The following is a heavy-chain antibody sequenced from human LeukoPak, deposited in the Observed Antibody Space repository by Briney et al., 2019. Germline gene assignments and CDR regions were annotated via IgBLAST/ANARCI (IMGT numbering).Heavy chain of an antibody. J-gene: IGHJ3*02. V-gene: IGHV3-23*01. D-gene: IGHD3-3*02. CDR2: ISGTSTTI. CDR1: GFTFSDYG. Sequence: GGSLRLSCAASGFTFSDYGMNWVRQAPGKGLQWVSYISGTSTTIYYTDSVKGRFTISRDNSKNTLYLQMNSLRAEDTAVYYCAKYYHPGAFDIWGQGTMVTVSS. CDR3: AKYYHPGAFDI.